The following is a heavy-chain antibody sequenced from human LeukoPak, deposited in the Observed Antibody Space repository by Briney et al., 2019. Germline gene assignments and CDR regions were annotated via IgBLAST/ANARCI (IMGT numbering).Heavy chain of an antibody. J-gene: IGHJ4*01. D-gene: IGHD2-21*01. CDR1: GGSISSSSYY. Sequence: SETLSLTCTVSGGSISSSSYYWGWIRQPPGKGLEWIGSIYSSGSTYYNPSLRSRVTISVDTSKNQFSLKLSSVTAADTAVYYCASSRWRFDSVDYWGHGTLVTVSS. CDR3: ASSRWRFDSVDY. CDR2: IYSSGST. V-gene: IGHV4-39*07.